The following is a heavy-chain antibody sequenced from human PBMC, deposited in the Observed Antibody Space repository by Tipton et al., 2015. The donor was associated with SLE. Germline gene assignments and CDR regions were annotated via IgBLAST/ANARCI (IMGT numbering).Heavy chain of an antibody. D-gene: IGHD4-11*01. V-gene: IGHV4-61*05. Sequence: TLSLTCTVSGGSISSSSYYWGWIRQPPGKGLEWIGDIYYSGSTNYNPSLKSRVTISVDTSKNQLSLKLRSVTAADTAAYYCASGASDYTHFDYWGQGTLVTVSS. J-gene: IGHJ4*02. CDR3: ASGASDYTHFDY. CDR2: IYYSGST. CDR1: GGSISSSSYY.